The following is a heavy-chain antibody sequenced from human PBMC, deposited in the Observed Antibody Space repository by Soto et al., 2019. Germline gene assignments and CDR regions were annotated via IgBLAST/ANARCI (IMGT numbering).Heavy chain of an antibody. J-gene: IGHJ3*02. D-gene: IGHD6-13*01. V-gene: IGHV3-11*06. CDR1: GFTFSDYY. Sequence: GGSLRLSCAASGFTFSDYYMSWIRQAPGKGLEWVSYISSSSSYTNYADSVKGRFTISRDNAKNSLYLQMNSLRAEDTAVYYCARRAVAAAGHDAFDIWGQGTMVTVS. CDR3: ARRAVAAAGHDAFDI. CDR2: ISSSSSYT.